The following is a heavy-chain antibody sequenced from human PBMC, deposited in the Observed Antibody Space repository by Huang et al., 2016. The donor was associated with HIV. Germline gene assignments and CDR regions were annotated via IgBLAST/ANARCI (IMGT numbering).Heavy chain of an antibody. D-gene: IGHD5-18*01. Sequence: EVQLVQSGAVVKKPGESLKISCKGSGYRFTIYWIGWVRQMPGKGLEWMVIIYPGYSDTKDSPSFQAQVTISADKSVRTAYLQWSRLKASDSAVYYCARPLLVYSNGYYFDNWGQGTLVTVSS. CDR2: IYPGYSDT. J-gene: IGHJ4*02. V-gene: IGHV5-51*03. CDR1: GYRFTIYW. CDR3: ARPLLVYSNGYYFDN.